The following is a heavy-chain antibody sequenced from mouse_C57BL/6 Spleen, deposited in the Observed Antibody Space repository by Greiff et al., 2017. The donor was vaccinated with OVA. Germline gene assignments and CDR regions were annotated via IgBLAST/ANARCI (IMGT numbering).Heavy chain of an antibody. V-gene: IGHV10-3*01. Sequence: EVQVVESGGGLVQPKGSLKLSCAASGFTFTTYAMHWVRQAPGKGLEWVARIRSKSSNYATYYADSVKDRFTISRDDSQSMLYLQMNNLKTEDTAMYYCVRDYYCGVPYYYAMDYWGQGTSVTVSS. D-gene: IGHD2-1*01. CDR2: IRSKSSNYAT. CDR1: GFTFTTYA. J-gene: IGHJ4*01. CDR3: VRDYYCGVPYYYAMDY.